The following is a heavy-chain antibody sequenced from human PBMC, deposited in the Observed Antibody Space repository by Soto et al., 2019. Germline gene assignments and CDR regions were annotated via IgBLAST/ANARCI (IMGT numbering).Heavy chain of an antibody. CDR2: ISSSSSTI. V-gene: IGHV3-48*01. CDR1: GFTXXXXX. CDR3: XXXXXXXXXXLDY. J-gene: IGHJ4*02. Sequence: EVQLVESGGGLVQPGGSLRLSCAASGFTXXXXXXXXXXXXXXXXXEWVSYISSSSSTIYYADSVKGRFTISRDNXXXXXXXXXXXXXXXXXXXXXXXXXXXXXXXXLDYWGQGTLVTVSS.